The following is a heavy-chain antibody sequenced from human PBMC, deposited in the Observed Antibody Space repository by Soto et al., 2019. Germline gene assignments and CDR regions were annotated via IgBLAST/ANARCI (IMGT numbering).Heavy chain of an antibody. CDR2: ISTSSSTK. CDR3: ARGDAFRSGYFYFDS. J-gene: IGHJ4*02. Sequence: EVQLVESGGGLVQPGGSLRLSCAASGFTFSSYSMNWVRQAPGKGLEWISYISTSSSTKSYADSVKGGFIISRDKAKNSLYLQMSSMRDEDTAVYYWARGDAFRSGYFYFDSWGQGTLVTVSS. V-gene: IGHV3-48*02. CDR1: GFTFSSYS. D-gene: IGHD3-3*01.